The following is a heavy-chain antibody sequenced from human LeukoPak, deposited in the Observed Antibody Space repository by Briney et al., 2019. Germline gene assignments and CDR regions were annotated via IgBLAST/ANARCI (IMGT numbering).Heavy chain of an antibody. D-gene: IGHD5-18*01. CDR1: GGSISSGGYS. CDR2: IYHSGST. Sequence: PSQTLSLTCAVSGGSISSGGYSWSWIRQPPGKGLEWIGYIYHSGSTYYNPSLKSRVTISVDTSKNQFSLKLSSVTAADTAVYYCARGDTALPSHYWGHGTLVTVSS. CDR3: ARGDTALPSHY. J-gene: IGHJ4*01. V-gene: IGHV4-30-2*01.